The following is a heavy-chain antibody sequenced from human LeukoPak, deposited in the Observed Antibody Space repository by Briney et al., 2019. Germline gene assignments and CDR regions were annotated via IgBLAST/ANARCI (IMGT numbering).Heavy chain of an antibody. V-gene: IGHV4-39*07. CDR1: GGSISGSSYY. CDR2: IYYSGST. D-gene: IGHD2-21*02. Sequence: SETLSLTCTVSGGSISGSSYYWGWIRQPPGKGLEWIGSIYYSGSTYCNPSLKSRVTISLDASKKQFSLKLSSVTAADTAVYYCAKVTASGFFDYWGQGTLVTVSS. CDR3: AKVTASGFFDY. J-gene: IGHJ4*02.